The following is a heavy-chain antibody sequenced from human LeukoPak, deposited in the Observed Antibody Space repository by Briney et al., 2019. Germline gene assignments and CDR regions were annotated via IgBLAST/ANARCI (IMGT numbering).Heavy chain of an antibody. J-gene: IGHJ6*03. Sequence: GGSLRLSCAASGFTFSSYWMHWVRQAPGKGLEWVSGINWNGGSTGYADSVKGRFTISRDNAKNSLYLQMNSLRAEDTALYYCARVRDGYYYYYYMDVWGKGTTVTVSS. D-gene: IGHD5-24*01. CDR2: INWNGGST. V-gene: IGHV3-20*04. CDR1: GFTFSSYW. CDR3: ARVRDGYYYYYYMDV.